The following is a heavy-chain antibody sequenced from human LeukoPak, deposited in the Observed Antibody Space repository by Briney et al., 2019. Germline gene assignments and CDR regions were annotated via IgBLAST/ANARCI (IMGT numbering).Heavy chain of an antibody. V-gene: IGHV3-48*01. Sequence: PGGSLRLSCAASGFTFTSYDMNWVRQAPGKGLEWVSYINTGGRTMYYADSVKGRFTISRDNSKNTLYLQMNSLRAEDTAVYYCAKAPGDQLLLSTGYFDYWGQGTLVTVSS. CDR1: GFTFTSYD. CDR3: AKAPGDQLLLSTGYFDY. J-gene: IGHJ4*02. D-gene: IGHD2-2*01. CDR2: INTGGRTM.